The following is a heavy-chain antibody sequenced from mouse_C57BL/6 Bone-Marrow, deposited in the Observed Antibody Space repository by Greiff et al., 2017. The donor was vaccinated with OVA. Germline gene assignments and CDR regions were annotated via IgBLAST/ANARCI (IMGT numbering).Heavy chain of an antibody. CDR1: GFNIKDDY. J-gene: IGHJ1*03. CDR2: IYPRSGNT. CDR3: ARWEGWESCGFDV. V-gene: IGHV1-81*01. D-gene: IGHD2-3*01. Sequence: VQLQQSGAELVRPGASVKLSCTASGFNIKDDYMHWVKQRTGQGLEWIGEIYPRSGNTYYNEKFKGKATLTADKSSSTAYMELRSLTSEDSAVYFCARWEGWESCGFDVWGTGTTVTVSS.